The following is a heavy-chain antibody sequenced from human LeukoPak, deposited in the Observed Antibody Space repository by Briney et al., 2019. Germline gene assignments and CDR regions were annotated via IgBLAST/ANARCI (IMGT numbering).Heavy chain of an antibody. CDR3: ARGVTVYDFWSGYLDY. V-gene: IGHV3-11*01. J-gene: IGHJ4*02. D-gene: IGHD3-3*01. CDR2: ISSSGSTI. CDR1: GFTFSDYY. Sequence: GGSLRLPCAASGFTFSDYYMSWIRQAPGKGLEWVSYISSSGSTIYYADSVKGRFTISRDNAKNSLYLQMNSLRAEDTAVYYCARGVTVYDFWSGYLDYWGQGTLVTVSS.